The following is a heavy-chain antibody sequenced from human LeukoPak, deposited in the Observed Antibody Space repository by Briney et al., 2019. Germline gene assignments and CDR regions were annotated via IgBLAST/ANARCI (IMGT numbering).Heavy chain of an antibody. V-gene: IGHV3-20*04. CDR1: GFTFDDYG. CDR3: ARVSSSWYFWYFDL. D-gene: IGHD6-13*01. CDR2: TNWNGGST. J-gene: IGHJ2*01. Sequence: RTGGSLRLSCAASGFTFDDYGMSWVRQVPGKGLEWVSGTNWNGGSTGYADSVKGRFTISRDNAKNSLYLRMNSLRAEDTALYYCARVSSSWYFWYFDLWGRGTLVTVSS.